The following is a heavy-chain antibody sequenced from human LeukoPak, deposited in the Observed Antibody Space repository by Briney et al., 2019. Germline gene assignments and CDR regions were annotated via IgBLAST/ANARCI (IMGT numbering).Heavy chain of an antibody. CDR1: GFTFSSYS. V-gene: IGHV3-48*02. D-gene: IGHD2-15*01. J-gene: IGHJ4*02. CDR2: ISTSSSTI. CDR3: ARDLGASHCSGGSCLNY. Sequence: GGSLRLSCAASGFTFSSYSMNWVRQAPGKGLDWVSYISTSSSTIYYADSVKGRSTISRDNAKNSLYLQMSSLRDEDTAVYYCARDLGASHCSGGSCLNYWGQGTLVTVSS.